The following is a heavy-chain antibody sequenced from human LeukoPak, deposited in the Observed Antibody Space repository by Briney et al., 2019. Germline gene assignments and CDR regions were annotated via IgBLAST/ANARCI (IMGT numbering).Heavy chain of an antibody. J-gene: IGHJ4*02. CDR2: INPNSGGT. CDR3: ARDRGYCSSTSCFYFDY. Sequence: GASVTVSCKASGYTFTGYYMHWVRQAPGQGLEWMGWINPNSGGTNYAQKFQGRVTMTRDTSISTAYMELSRLRSDDTAVYYCARDRGYCSSTSCFYFDYWGQGTLVTVSS. D-gene: IGHD2-2*03. CDR1: GYTFTGYY. V-gene: IGHV1-2*02.